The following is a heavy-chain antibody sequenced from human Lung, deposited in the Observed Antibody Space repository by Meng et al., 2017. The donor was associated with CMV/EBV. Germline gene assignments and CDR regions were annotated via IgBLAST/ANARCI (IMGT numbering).Heavy chain of an antibody. CDR1: GYTFSDYY. V-gene: IGHV1-2*02. J-gene: IGHJ4*02. CDR3: ARDRLVGATEGLDY. D-gene: IGHD1-26*01. Sequence: QVQLVQSGAEVXXXXXXVQGAXKTSGYTFSDYYINWVRQAPGQGLEWMGWINPNTGGTNYAQKFQGRVTMSRDTSISTFYMYLSRLRSDDTALYYCARDRLVGATEGLDYWGQGTLVTVSS. CDR2: INPNTGGT.